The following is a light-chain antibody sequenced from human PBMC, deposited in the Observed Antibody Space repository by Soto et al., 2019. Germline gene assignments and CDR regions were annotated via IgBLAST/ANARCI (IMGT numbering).Light chain of an antibody. Sequence: QSVLTQPPSVSGAPGQRGTISCTGNSASIGAGYDVHWYQQLPGTAPRLLIYGNSNRPSGVPDRFSGSRSGTSASLAITGLQPEDEADYYCQSYDTPVYVFGGGTKLTVL. V-gene: IGLV1-40*01. J-gene: IGLJ1*01. CDR3: QSYDTPVYV. CDR1: SASIGAGYD. CDR2: GNS.